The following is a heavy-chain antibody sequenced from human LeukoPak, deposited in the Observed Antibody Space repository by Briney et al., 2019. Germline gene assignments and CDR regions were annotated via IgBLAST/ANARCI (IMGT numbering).Heavy chain of an antibody. D-gene: IGHD1-26*01. J-gene: IGHJ4*02. V-gene: IGHV1-24*01. CDR1: GYTLTELS. Sequence: GASVKVSCKVSGYTLTELSMHWVRQAPGKGLEWMGGFDPEDGETIYAQKFQGRVTMTEDTSTDTAYMELSSLRSEDTTMYYCAIRYSGSYYVGFDYWGQGTLVTVSS. CDR2: FDPEDGET. CDR3: AIRYSGSYYVGFDY.